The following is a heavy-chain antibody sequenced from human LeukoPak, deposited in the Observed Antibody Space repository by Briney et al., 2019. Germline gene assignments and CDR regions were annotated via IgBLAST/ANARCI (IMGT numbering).Heavy chain of an antibody. Sequence: SETLSLTCAVYGGSFSGYYWSWIRQPPGKGLEWIGEINHSGSTNYNPSLKSQVTISVDTSKNQFSLKLSSVTAADTAVYYCASTNSYSSSWYDYWGQGTLVTVSS. J-gene: IGHJ4*02. CDR3: ASTNSYSSSWYDY. V-gene: IGHV4-34*01. CDR2: INHSGST. D-gene: IGHD6-13*01. CDR1: GGSFSGYY.